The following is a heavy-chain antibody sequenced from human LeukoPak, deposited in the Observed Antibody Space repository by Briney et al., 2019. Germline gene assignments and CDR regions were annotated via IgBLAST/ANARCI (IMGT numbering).Heavy chain of an antibody. CDR2: IYYSGNT. V-gene: IGHV4-39*07. CDR3: AKDGNY. J-gene: IGHJ4*02. Sequence: GSLRLSCTASGFTFSSYSLNWVRQAPGKGLEWIGTIYYSGNTYYNPSLKSRVTMSIDTSRNQFSLKLNSVTVADTAVYYCAKDGNYWGQGTLVTVSS. CDR1: GFTFSSYS. D-gene: IGHD1-26*01.